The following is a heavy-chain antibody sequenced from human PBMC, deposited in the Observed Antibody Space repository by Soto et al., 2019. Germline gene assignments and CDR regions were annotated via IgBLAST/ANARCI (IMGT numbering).Heavy chain of an antibody. J-gene: IGHJ4*02. CDR3: ARLRLGRNDY. V-gene: IGHV5-10-1*01. CDR2: IDPSDSYT. CDR1: GYTFSNYW. D-gene: IGHD3-16*01. Sequence: PGESLKISCKGSGYTFSNYWISWVRQMPGKGLEWMGGIDPSDSYTNYSPSFQGHVTISADKSISTAYLQWSSLKASDTAMYYCARLRLGRNDYWGQGTLVTISS.